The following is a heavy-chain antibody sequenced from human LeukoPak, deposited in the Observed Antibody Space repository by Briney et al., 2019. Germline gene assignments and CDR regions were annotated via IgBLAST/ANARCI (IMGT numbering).Heavy chain of an antibody. CDR3: AIYFLAETHKRDIRLGY. CDR1: GFHFSEYW. Sequence: GGSLRLSCEPCGFHFSEYWMMWVRRAPGRGGEWVASICQDGCEKYYVDSVNGRFSISRENSKNSLFLQMSSLRADDTAVIYCAIYFLAETHKRDIRLGYWGQGALVTVSS. J-gene: IGHJ4*02. CDR2: ICQDGCEK. D-gene: IGHD2-15*01. V-gene: IGHV3-7*01.